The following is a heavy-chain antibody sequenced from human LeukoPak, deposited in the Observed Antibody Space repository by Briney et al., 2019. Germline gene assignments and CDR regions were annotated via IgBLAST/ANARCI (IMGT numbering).Heavy chain of an antibody. CDR1: GFTFSSYG. Sequence: QPGGSLRLSCAASGFTFSSYGMHWVRQAPGKGLEWVPVISGSGGSTYYADSVKGRFTVSRDNSKNTLYLQMNSLRAEDTAVYYCAKPAATGSAEYFQHWGQGTLVTVSS. J-gene: IGHJ1*01. CDR3: AKPAATGSAEYFQH. CDR2: ISGSGGST. V-gene: IGHV3-23*01. D-gene: IGHD2-15*01.